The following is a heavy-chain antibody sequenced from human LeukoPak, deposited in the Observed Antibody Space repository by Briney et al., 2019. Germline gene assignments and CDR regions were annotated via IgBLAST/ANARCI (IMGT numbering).Heavy chain of an antibody. Sequence: GGSLRLSCVASGFTFSSHWMSWVRQAPGKGLEWVANIKEDESAKFYLDSVKGRFTISRDNAKNSVYLQMNSLRVEDTAVYYCARAVDVADYWGQGTLVTASS. V-gene: IGHV3-7*01. D-gene: IGHD3-16*01. CDR3: ARAVDVADY. CDR2: IKEDESAK. J-gene: IGHJ4*02. CDR1: GFTFSSHW.